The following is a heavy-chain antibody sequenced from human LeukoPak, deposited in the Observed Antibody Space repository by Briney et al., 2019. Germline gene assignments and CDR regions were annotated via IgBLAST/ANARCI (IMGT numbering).Heavy chain of an antibody. CDR2: ISSSSSYL. CDR1: GFTFSSYS. Sequence: GGSLRLSCEASGFTFSSYSMKWVRQAPGKGLEWVSSISSSSSYLYYADSVKGRFTISRDNAKNSLYLQMNSLRAEDTAVYYCARDLETGEDYWGQGTLVTVSS. J-gene: IGHJ4*02. CDR3: ARDLETGEDY. D-gene: IGHD7-27*01. V-gene: IGHV3-21*01.